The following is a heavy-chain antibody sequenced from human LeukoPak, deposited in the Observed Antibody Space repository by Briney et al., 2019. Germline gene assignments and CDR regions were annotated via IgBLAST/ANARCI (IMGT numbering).Heavy chain of an antibody. CDR3: AGGRYYDFWSGYYIGTWYYMDV. CDR1: GGSFSGYY. J-gene: IGHJ6*03. Sequence: SETLYLTCAVYGGSFSGYYWSWIRQPPGKGLEWIGEINPSGSTNNNPSMMSRVTITIDTSKNQFSLKVRSVPAADTAVYYCAGGRYYDFWSGYYIGTWYYMDVWGKGTTVTVSS. D-gene: IGHD3-3*01. V-gene: IGHV4-34*01. CDR2: INPSGST.